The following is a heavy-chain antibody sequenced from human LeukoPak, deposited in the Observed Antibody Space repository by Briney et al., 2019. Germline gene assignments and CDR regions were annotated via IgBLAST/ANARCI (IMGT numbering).Heavy chain of an antibody. J-gene: IGHJ6*03. CDR1: GFTFGDYA. CDR3: TRDRSSTVTWNYYYYMDV. CDR2: IRSKAYGGTT. V-gene: IGHV3-49*04. Sequence: GGSLRLSCTASGFTFGDYAMSWVRQAPGKGLEWVGFIRSKAYGGTTEYAASVKGRFTISRDDSKSIAYLQMNSLKTEDTAVYYCTRDRSSTVTWNYYYYMDVWGKGTTVTVSS. D-gene: IGHD4-11*01.